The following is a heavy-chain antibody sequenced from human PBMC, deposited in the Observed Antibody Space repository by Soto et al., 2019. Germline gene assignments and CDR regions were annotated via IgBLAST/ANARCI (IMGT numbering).Heavy chain of an antibody. V-gene: IGHV3-30*18. Sequence: QVQLAESGGGVVQSGGSLRLSCAASGFIFSTYGMHWVRQAPGKGLEWVAVISYDGSDKTYGDSVKGRFTISRDNSESTLYLQMDRTTIEDTGVYYCAKSDSSGQYSRGYGLDVWGQGTTVTV. J-gene: IGHJ6*02. CDR1: GFIFSTYG. CDR2: ISYDGSDK. CDR3: AKSDSSGQYSRGYGLDV. D-gene: IGHD3-22*01.